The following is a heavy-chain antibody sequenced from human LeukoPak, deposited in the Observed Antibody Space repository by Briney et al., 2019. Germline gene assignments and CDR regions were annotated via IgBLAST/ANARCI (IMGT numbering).Heavy chain of an antibody. CDR1: GFTFSSYA. J-gene: IGHJ3*02. D-gene: IGHD4-17*01. CDR2: ISYDGSNK. V-gene: IGHV3-30-3*01. CDR3: ARSYGDYGLDAFDI. Sequence: AGGSLRLSCAASGFTFSSYAMHWVRQAPGKGLEWVAVISYDGSNKYYADSVKGRFTISRDNSKNTLYLQMNSLRAEDTAVYYCARSYGDYGLDAFDIWGQGTMVTVSS.